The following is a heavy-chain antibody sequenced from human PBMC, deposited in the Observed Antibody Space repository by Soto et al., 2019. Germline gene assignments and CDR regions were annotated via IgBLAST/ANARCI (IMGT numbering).Heavy chain of an antibody. CDR1: GFTFSSYW. CDR3: ARVSGIAVAGTPSFDY. Sequence: EVQLVESGGGLVQPGGSLRLSCAASGFTFSSYWMHWVRQAPGKGLVWVSRINSDGSSTSYADSVKGRFNISRDNAKNTLYLQMNRLRAEDTAVYYCARVSGIAVAGTPSFDYWGQGTLVTVSS. D-gene: IGHD6-19*01. J-gene: IGHJ4*02. CDR2: INSDGSST. V-gene: IGHV3-74*01.